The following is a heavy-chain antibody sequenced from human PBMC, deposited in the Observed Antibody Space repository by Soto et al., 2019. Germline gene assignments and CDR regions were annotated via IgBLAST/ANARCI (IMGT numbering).Heavy chain of an antibody. D-gene: IGHD3-9*01. CDR2: ISYDGSNK. V-gene: IGHV3-30*18. CDR3: AKDGKLRYFDWSAINYFDY. Sequence: GGSLRLSCAASGFTFSSYGMHWVRQAPGKGLEWVAVISYDGSNKYYADSVKGRFTISRDNSKNTLYLQMNSLRAEDTAVYYCAKDGKLRYFDWSAINYFDYLGQGNLVTVS. J-gene: IGHJ4*02. CDR1: GFTFSSYG.